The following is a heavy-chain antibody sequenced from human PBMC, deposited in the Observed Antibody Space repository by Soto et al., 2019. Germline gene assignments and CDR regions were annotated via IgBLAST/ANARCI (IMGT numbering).Heavy chain of an antibody. CDR2: LLRSGSTT. J-gene: IGHJ4*02. D-gene: IGHD4-17*01. V-gene: IGHV3-23*01. CDR1: GFTFTNYA. CDR3: AKDAVYGDGIWLLDS. Sequence: LGLSCAASGFTFTNYAMTWARQAPGKGLEWVSSLLRSGSTTYYADSVKGRFTISSDISANSLYLQMDSLRAEDTAVYYCAKDAVYGDGIWLLDSWGQGTVVTVSS.